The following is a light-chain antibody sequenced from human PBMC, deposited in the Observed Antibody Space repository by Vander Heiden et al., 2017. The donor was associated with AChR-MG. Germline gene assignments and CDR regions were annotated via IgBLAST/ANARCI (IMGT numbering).Light chain of an antibody. V-gene: IGLV3-25*03. CDR3: HSADSSGTYVV. J-gene: IGLJ2*01. CDR1: ALPKQY. CDR2: NDS. Sequence: SYELTQPPSVSVSPGPTARITCSACALPKQYGYWYQQTPGQAPVLVIYNDSKRPSGVPERFSGSSSGTTVTLTSSGVHAEDEADYYCHSADSSGTYVVFGGGTKLTVL.